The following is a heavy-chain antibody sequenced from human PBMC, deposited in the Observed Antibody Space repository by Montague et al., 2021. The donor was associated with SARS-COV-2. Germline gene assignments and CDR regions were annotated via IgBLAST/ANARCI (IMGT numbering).Heavy chain of an antibody. CDR3: ARLRDGVVPSPILGIGPYFPFHYMDV. CDR1: GGSFSGYY. V-gene: IGHV4-34*01. CDR2: INHGGST. D-gene: IGHD2-15*01. Sequence: SETLSLTCAVHGGSFSGYYWNWIRQRPGKGLEWIGEINHGGSTNYNPSLKNRLTISADTSKNQFSLKLTSVAATDTAVYYCARLRDGVVPSPILGIGPYFPFHYMDVFRTATTVSVS. J-gene: IGHJ6*03.